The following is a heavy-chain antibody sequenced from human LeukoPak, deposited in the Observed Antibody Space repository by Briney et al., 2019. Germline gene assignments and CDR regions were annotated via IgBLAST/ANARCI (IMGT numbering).Heavy chain of an antibody. J-gene: IGHJ4*02. CDR3: ARGSAIRLVTATRSYFDY. D-gene: IGHD2-21*02. CDR2: INHSGST. Sequence: KPSETLSLTCAVYGGSFSGYYWSWIRQPPGKGLEWIGEINHSGSTNYNPSLKSRVTISVDTSKNQFSLKLSSVTAADTAVYYCARGSAIRLVTATRSYFDYWGQGTLVTVSS. V-gene: IGHV4-34*01. CDR1: GGSFSGYY.